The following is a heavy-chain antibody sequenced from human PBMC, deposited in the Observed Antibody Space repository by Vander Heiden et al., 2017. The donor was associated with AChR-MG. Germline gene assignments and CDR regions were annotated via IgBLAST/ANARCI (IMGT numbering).Heavy chain of an antibody. Sequence: LQLVGTGGGLIQPGRPLRLSCAAPGFIVSSNYMTWARTPPGQGLQWVSIIYNDGTTYYADSVKGRFTISRDNSKNTLFLQMNTLRHEGSALYYCARALSGRANDLIWGQGTMITVSS. CDR1: GFIVSSNY. V-gene: IGHV3-53*02. D-gene: IGHD6-19*01. CDR3: ARALSGRANDLI. CDR2: IYNDGTT. J-gene: IGHJ3*02.